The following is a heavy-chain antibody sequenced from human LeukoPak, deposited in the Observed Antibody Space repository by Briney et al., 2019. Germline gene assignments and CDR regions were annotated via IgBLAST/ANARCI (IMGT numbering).Heavy chain of an antibody. Sequence: GGTLRLSSAASGFTFSSYSMTWVPQAPGKGLEWCSSISSSSSYISYADSVKGRFTISRDNAKNSLYLQMNSLRAEDTAVYYCARDPSMGTAAAGSRAEYYFDYWGQGTLVTVSS. D-gene: IGHD6-13*01. V-gene: IGHV3-21*01. CDR3: ARDPSMGTAAAGSRAEYYFDY. CDR2: ISSSSSYI. CDR1: GFTFSSYS. J-gene: IGHJ4*02.